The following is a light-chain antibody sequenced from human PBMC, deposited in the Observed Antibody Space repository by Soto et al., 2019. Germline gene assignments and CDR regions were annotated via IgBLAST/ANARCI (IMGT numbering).Light chain of an antibody. Sequence: QSALTQPASVSGSPGQSITISCTGTSSDVGSYNLVSWYQQHPGKAPKLMIYEVSKRPSGVSNRFSGSKSGNTASLTISGLQAEDEADYYCCSHAGSSTKVFGTGTKVTVL. J-gene: IGLJ1*01. CDR1: SSDVGSYNL. V-gene: IGLV2-23*02. CDR2: EVS. CDR3: CSHAGSSTKV.